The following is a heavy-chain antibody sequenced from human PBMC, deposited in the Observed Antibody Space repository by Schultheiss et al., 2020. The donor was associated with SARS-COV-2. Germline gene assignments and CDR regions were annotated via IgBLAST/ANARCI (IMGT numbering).Heavy chain of an antibody. V-gene: IGHV3-23*01. CDR3: AKDRNDYNLRALDY. D-gene: IGHD5-24*01. J-gene: IGHJ4*02. CDR1: GFTFNSYA. CDR2: MSPSGGST. Sequence: GESLKISCAASGFTFNSYAMSWVRQAPGKGLEWVSAMSPSGGSTYYADSVKGRFTISRDNSKNTLYLQMNSLRVEDTAVYYCAKDRNDYNLRALDYWGQGTLVTVSS.